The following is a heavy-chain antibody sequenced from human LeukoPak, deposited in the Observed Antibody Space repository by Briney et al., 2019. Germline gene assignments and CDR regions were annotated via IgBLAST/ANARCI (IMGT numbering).Heavy chain of an antibody. V-gene: IGHV4-59*01. Sequence: SETLSLTCTVSGGSISSYYWSWIRQPPGKGLEWIGYIYYSGSTNYNPSLKSRVTISVDTSKNQFSLKLSSVTAADTAVYYCARATITIFGVVIPSFDYWGQGTLVTVSS. CDR2: IYYSGST. CDR3: ARATITIFGVVIPSFDY. CDR1: GGSISSYY. J-gene: IGHJ4*02. D-gene: IGHD3-3*01.